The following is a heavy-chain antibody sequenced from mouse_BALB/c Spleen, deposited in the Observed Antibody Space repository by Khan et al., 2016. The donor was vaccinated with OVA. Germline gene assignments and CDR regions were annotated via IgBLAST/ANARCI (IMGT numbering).Heavy chain of an antibody. J-gene: IGHJ2*01. D-gene: IGHD1-1*01. CDR3: ATSYFYGYYFDY. V-gene: IGHV5-17*02. CDR1: GFTFNSYG. CDR2: ISGDSNTI. Sequence: EVELVASGGGLVQPGGSRKLSCAASGFTFNSYGMHWIRQAPEKGLEWVAYISGDSNTIHYADTVKGRFTISRDNPKNTLFLQMTSLMSEDTAMYYCATSYFYGYYFDYWGPGTTLTVS.